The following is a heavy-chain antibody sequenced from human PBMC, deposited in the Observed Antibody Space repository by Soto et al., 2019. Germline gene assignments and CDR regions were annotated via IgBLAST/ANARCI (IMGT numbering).Heavy chain of an antibody. V-gene: IGHV4-39*01. J-gene: IGHJ4*02. CDR1: FFSLRRTTSS. CDR3: ARHGGKLGITGTMGNFDY. Sequence: LSLPFPFSFFSLRRTTSSLCWILPPPGQGLALLCLMSSLGTTYSNPSLQSRVTISVDTSNNQFSLKLTSVTAADTSVYYCARHGGKLGITGTMGNFDYWGQGSLVTVSS. D-gene: IGHD1-20*01. CDR2: MSSLGTT.